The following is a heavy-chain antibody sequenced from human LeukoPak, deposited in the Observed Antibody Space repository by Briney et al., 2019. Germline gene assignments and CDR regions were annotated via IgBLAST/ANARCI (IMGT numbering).Heavy chain of an antibody. J-gene: IGHJ6*03. D-gene: IGHD5-18*01. Sequence: SETLSLTCAVYGGSFCDYSWSWIRQPPGKALEWIGEINPSGGTNHNPSLMSRVSMSVDTSKNQISLRVSSVTAADTAVYCCARVGYRYFINDWSRTGLGAYPTKYYYYMDVWGKGTTVTVSS. CDR3: ARVGYRYFINDWSRTGLGAYPTKYYYYMDV. V-gene: IGHV4-34*01. CDR2: INPSGGT. CDR1: GGSFCDYS.